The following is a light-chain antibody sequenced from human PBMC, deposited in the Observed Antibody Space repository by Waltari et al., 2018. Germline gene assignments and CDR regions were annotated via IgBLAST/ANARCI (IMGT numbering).Light chain of an antibody. CDR2: DVN. Sequence: QSALTQPASVSGSPGESITISCTGTSSDVGGHNHVSWYQHHPGKAPKLIIHDVNKRPSGVSNRVSGSKSDNTASLTISGLQAEDEADYYCNSFTDTASWVFGGGTKLTVL. CDR1: SSDVGGHNH. V-gene: IGLV2-14*03. J-gene: IGLJ3*02. CDR3: NSFTDTASWV.